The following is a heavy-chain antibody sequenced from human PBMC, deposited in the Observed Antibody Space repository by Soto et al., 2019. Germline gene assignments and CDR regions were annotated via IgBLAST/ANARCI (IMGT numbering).Heavy chain of an antibody. CDR2: IYPGDSDT. CDR3: ARSRTQWLVLGAFDI. D-gene: IGHD6-19*01. CDR1: GYSFTSYW. V-gene: IGHV5-51*01. Sequence: GESLKISCKGSGYSFTSYWIGWVRQMPGKGLEWMGIIYPGDSDTRYSPSFQGQVTISADKSISTAYLQWSSLKASDTAMYYCARSRTQWLVLGAFDIWGQGTMVNLSS. J-gene: IGHJ3*02.